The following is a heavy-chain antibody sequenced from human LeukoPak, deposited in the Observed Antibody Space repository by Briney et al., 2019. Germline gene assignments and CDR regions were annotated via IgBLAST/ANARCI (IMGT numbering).Heavy chain of an antibody. CDR3: ARAMASIAAAGTNYYYYMDV. J-gene: IGHJ6*03. Sequence: ASVKVSCKASGGTFSSYAISWVRQAPGQGLEWMGGIIPIVGTANYAQKFQGRVTITADESTSTAYMELSSLRSEDTAVYYCARAMASIAAAGTNYYYYMDVWGKGTTVTVSS. V-gene: IGHV1-69*13. CDR2: IIPIVGTA. CDR1: GGTFSSYA. D-gene: IGHD6-13*01.